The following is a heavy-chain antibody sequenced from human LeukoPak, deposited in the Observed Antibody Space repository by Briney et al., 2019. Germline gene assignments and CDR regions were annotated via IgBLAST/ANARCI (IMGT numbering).Heavy chain of an antibody. CDR3: ARRGCSSTSCYKYYYGMDV. V-gene: IGHV1-2*02. CDR1: GYTFTGYY. CDR2: INPNSGGT. Sequence: ASVTVSCKASGYTFTGYYMHWVRQAPGQGLEWMGWINPNSGGTNYAQKFQGRVTMTRDTSISTAYMELSRLRSDDTAVYYCARRGCSSTSCYKYYYGMDVWGQGTTVTVSS. J-gene: IGHJ6*02. D-gene: IGHD2-2*01.